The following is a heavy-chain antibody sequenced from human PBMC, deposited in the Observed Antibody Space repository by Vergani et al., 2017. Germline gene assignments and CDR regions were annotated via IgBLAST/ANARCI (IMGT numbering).Heavy chain of an antibody. D-gene: IGHD3-3*01. CDR2: IIPISGTA. J-gene: IGHJ4*02. Sequence: QVQLVQSGAEVKKPGSSVKVSCKASGGTFSSYAISWVRQAPGQGLEWMGRIIPISGTANYAQKFQGRVTITADESTSTAYMELSSLRSEDTAVYYCARERNAYYDFWSGYYTQYYFDYWGQGTLVTVSS. CDR1: GGTFSSYA. V-gene: IGHV1-69*13. CDR3: ARERNAYYDFWSGYYTQYYFDY.